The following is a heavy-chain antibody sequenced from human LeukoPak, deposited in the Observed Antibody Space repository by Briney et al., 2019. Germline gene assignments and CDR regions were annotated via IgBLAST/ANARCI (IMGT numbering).Heavy chain of an antibody. D-gene: IGHD4-17*01. CDR2: ISSSSSYI. CDR3: ARFPAPDYGDYYTKFDP. V-gene: IGHV3-21*01. CDR1: GFTFSSYS. Sequence: PGGSLRLSCAASGFTFSSYSMNWVRQAPGKGLEWVSPISSSSSYIYYADSVKGRFTISRDNAKNSLYLQMNSLRAEDTAVYYCARFPAPDYGDYYTKFDPWGQGTLVTVSS. J-gene: IGHJ5*02.